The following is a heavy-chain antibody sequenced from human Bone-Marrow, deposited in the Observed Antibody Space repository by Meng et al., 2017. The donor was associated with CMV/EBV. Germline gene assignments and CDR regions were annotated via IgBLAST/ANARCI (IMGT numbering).Heavy chain of an antibody. CDR1: GGSISSSSYY. J-gene: IGHJ2*01. Sequence: GSLRLSCTVSGGSISSSSYYWGWIRQPPGKGLEWIGSIYYSGSTYYNPSLKSRVTISVDTSKNQFSLKLSSVTAADTAVYYCARARRSSSPYWYFDLWGRGTLVTVSS. CDR3: ARARRSSSPYWYFDL. V-gene: IGHV4-39*01. CDR2: IYYSGST. D-gene: IGHD6-13*01.